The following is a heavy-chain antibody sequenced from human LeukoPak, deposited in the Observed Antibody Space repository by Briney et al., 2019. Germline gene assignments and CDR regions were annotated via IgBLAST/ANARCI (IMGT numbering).Heavy chain of an antibody. V-gene: IGHV5-10-1*01. Sequence: GESLKISCRGFGYTFNAYWITWVRQMPGKGLDWVGRIDLSGSYTNYSPSFQGHVTTSADKSISTAYLQWSSLKPSDTAIYYCARRENFAELSPDYWGQGTLVTVSS. CDR2: IDLSGSYT. J-gene: IGHJ4*02. D-gene: IGHD3-10*01. CDR1: GYTFNAYW. CDR3: ARRENFAELSPDY.